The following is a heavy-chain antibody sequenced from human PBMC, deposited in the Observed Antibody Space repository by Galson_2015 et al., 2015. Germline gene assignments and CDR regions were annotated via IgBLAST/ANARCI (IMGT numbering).Heavy chain of an antibody. V-gene: IGHV4-34*01. CDR1: GGSFSVYY. CDR3: ARGDGYCSGGSCYPHYGMDV. Sequence: SETLSLTCAIYGGSFSVYYWSWIRQPPGKGLEWIGEINHSGSTNYNPSLKSRVTISVDTSKNQFSLKLSSVTAADTAVYYCARGDGYCSGGSCYPHYGMDVWGQGTTVTVSS. CDR2: INHSGST. D-gene: IGHD2-15*01. J-gene: IGHJ6*02.